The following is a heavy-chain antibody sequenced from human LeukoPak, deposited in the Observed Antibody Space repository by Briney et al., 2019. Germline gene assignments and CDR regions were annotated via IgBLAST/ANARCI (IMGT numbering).Heavy chain of an antibody. J-gene: IGHJ2*01. D-gene: IGHD5-24*01. Sequence: SETLSLTCTVSGGSISSYYWSWIRQPPGKGLEWIGYIYYSGSTNYNPSLKSRVTISVDTSKNQFSLKLSSVTAADTAVYYCARVPRDGYNYSLWYFDLWGRGTLVTVSS. CDR2: IYYSGST. CDR1: GGSISSYY. CDR3: ARVPRDGYNYSLWYFDL. V-gene: IGHV4-59*01.